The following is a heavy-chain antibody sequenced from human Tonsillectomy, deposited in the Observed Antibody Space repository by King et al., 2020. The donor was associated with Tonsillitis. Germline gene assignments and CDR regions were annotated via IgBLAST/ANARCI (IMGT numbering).Heavy chain of an antibody. V-gene: IGHV3-11*01. J-gene: IGHJ4*02. CDR1: GFTFSDYY. CDR2: ISSSGGVI. D-gene: IGHD4-17*01. Sequence: VQLVESGGGLVKPGGSLRLSCAASGFTFSDYYMSWIRQAPGKGLEWLSDISSSGGVIYYADSVKGRFTISRDNAKNSLYLEMNSLRAEDTAVYYCARALPHYGAYDFDYWGQGPLVIVSS. CDR3: ARALPHYGAYDFDY.